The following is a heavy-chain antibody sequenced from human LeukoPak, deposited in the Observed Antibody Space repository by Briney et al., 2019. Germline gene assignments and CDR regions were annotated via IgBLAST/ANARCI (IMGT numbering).Heavy chain of an antibody. D-gene: IGHD6-6*01. CDR3: ARRSPYSSSSEGFDY. V-gene: IGHV3-66*02. CDR2: INSGGST. Sequence: GGSLRLSCAASGFTVSSNYMSWVRQAPGKGLEWVSVINSGGSTYYADSVKGRFTISRDNSKNTLYLQMNSLRAEDTAVYYCARRSPYSSSSEGFDYWGQGTLVTVSA. J-gene: IGHJ4*02. CDR1: GFTVSSNY.